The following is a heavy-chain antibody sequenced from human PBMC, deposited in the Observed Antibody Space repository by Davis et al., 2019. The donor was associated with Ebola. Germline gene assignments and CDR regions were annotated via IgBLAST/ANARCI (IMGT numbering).Heavy chain of an antibody. CDR1: GGSISSYY. CDR2: IYYSGST. J-gene: IGHJ6*03. CDR3: ARVDRYYYYMDV. Sequence: PSETLSLTCTVSGGSISSYYWSWIRQPPGKGLEWIGYIYYSGSTYYNPSLKSRVTISVDTSKNQFSLKLSSVTAADTAVYYCARVDRYYYYMDVWGKGTTVTVSS. V-gene: IGHV4-59*12. D-gene: IGHD2-2*03.